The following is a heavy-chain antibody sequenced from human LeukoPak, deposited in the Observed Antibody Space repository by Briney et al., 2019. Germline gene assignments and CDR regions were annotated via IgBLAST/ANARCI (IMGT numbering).Heavy chain of an antibody. CDR3: ARAVVITGNWFDP. D-gene: IGHD3-22*01. Sequence: ASVKVSCKASGYTFTGYYMHWVRQAPGQGLEWMGWINPNSGGTNYAQKFQGRVTMTRDTSISTAYMELSRLRSDDTAVYYCARAVVITGNWFDPWGQGTLVTVSS. CDR2: INPNSGGT. CDR1: GYTFTGYY. V-gene: IGHV1-2*02. J-gene: IGHJ5*02.